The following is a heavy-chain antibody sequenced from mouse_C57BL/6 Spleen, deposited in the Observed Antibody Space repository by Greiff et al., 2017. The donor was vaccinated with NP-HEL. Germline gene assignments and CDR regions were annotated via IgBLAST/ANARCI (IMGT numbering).Heavy chain of an antibody. CDR1: GYTFTSYW. CDR2: INPSNGGT. CDR3: ARRGYSYDSFDY. J-gene: IGHJ2*01. D-gene: IGHD2-4*01. V-gene: IGHV1-53*01. Sequence: VQLVESGTELVKPGASVKLSCKASGYTFTSYWMHWVKQRPGQGLEWIGNINPSNGGTNYNEKFKSKATLTVDKSSSTAYMQLSSLTSEDSAVYYCARRGYSYDSFDYWGQGTTLTVSS.